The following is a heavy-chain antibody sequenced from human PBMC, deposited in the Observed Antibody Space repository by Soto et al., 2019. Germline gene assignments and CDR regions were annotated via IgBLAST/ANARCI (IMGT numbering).Heavy chain of an antibody. J-gene: IGHJ6*02. CDR2: ISSSSSYI. CDR1: GFTFSSYS. Sequence: EVQLVESGGGLVKPGGSLRLSCAASGFTFSSYSMNWVRQAPGKGLEWVSSISSSSSYIYYADSVKGRFTISRDNAKNSLYLQMNSLRAEDTAVYYCARDVYCRGGSCYSSYYYYYGMDVWGQGTTVTVSS. D-gene: IGHD2-15*01. CDR3: ARDVYCRGGSCYSSYYYYYGMDV. V-gene: IGHV3-21*01.